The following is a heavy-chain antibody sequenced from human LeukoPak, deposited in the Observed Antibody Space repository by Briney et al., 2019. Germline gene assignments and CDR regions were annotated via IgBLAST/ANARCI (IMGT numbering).Heavy chain of an antibody. CDR2: IRYDGSNK. CDR1: GFIFSSYG. J-gene: IGHJ5*01. CDR3: AKGGFLLNPFDS. Sequence: GGSLRVSCAASGFIFSSYGMHWVRQAPGKGLEWVAFIRYDGSNKDYADSVKGRFTISRDNSKNTLYMQMNSLRVEDTAVYYCAKGGFLLNPFDSWGQGTLVTVSS. V-gene: IGHV3-30*02. D-gene: IGHD3-3*01.